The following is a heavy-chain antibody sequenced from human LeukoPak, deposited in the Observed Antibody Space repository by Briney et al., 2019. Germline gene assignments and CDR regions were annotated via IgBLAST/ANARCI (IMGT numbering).Heavy chain of an antibody. D-gene: IGHD2-2*01. CDR3: ARDRCSSTSCYLDP. CDR1: GGTFSSYA. J-gene: IGHJ5*02. Sequence: SVKVSCTASGGTFSSYAISWVRQAPGQGLEWMGGIIPIFGTANYAQKFQGRVTITTDESTSTAYMELSSLRSEDTAVYYCARDRCSSTSCYLDPWGQGTLVTVSS. CDR2: IIPIFGTA. V-gene: IGHV1-69*05.